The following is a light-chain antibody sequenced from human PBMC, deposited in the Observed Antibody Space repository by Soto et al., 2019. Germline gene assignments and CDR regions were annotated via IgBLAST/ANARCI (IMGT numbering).Light chain of an antibody. J-gene: IGLJ2*01. V-gene: IGLV1-40*01. CDR1: SSNIGAGYD. Sequence: QSVLTQPPSVSGAPGQRVTISCTGSSSNIGAGYDVHWYQQLPGTAPKLLIYGNSNRPSGVPDRFSGSKSGTSASLAITGLQAEDEAYYYCQSYDSSLSGSVFGGGTKGTVL. CDR2: GNS. CDR3: QSYDSSLSGSV.